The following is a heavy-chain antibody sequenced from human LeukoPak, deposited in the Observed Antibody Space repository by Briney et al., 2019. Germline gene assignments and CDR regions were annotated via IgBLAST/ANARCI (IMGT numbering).Heavy chain of an antibody. D-gene: IGHD2-2*01. CDR2: IYPGGSDT. CDR1: GYSFTSYW. CDR3: ARRSYCSSTSCFTLDY. V-gene: IGHV5-51*01. J-gene: IGHJ4*02. Sequence: GESLKISCKGSGYSFTSYWIGWVRQMPGKGLEWMGIIYPGGSDTRYSPSFQGQVTISADKSISTAYLQWSSLKASDTAMYYCARRSYCSSTSCFTLDYWGQGTLVTVSS.